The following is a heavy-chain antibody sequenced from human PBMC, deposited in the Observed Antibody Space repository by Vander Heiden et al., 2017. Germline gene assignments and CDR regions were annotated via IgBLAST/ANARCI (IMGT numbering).Heavy chain of an antibody. V-gene: IGHV3-15*01. Sequence: EVQLVESGGGLVKPGGSLRLSCTASDFIFSSAWMSWVRQAPGKGLEWVGRIKSKADGGTTDYAAPVKDRFTIFRDDSKNTLYLQMNSLKTDDTAFYYCTRPYGADHYFDYWGQGALVTVSS. CDR3: TRPYGADHYFDY. CDR1: DFIFSSAW. D-gene: IGHD3-10*01. J-gene: IGHJ4*02. CDR2: IKSKADGGTT.